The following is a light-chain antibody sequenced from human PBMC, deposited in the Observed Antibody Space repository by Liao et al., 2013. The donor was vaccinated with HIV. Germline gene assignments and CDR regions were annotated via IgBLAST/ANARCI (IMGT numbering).Light chain of an antibody. CDR2: QDT. Sequence: SYVLTQPPSVSVSPGQTASITCFGDKLGDKYVSWYQQKPGQSPVMVIYQDTRRPSGIPERFSGSSSGTTVTLTISGVQAEDEADYYCQSADSSGTVVFGGGTKLTV. J-gene: IGLJ2*01. CDR1: KLGDKY. CDR3: QSADSSGTVV. V-gene: IGLV3-25*03.